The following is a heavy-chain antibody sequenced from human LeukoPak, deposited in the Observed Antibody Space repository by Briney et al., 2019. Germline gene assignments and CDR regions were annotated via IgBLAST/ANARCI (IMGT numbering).Heavy chain of an antibody. CDR2: IRTSSITK. V-gene: IGHV3-48*01. CDR3: ARPKYYGSGSYQYYYYMDV. J-gene: IGHJ6*03. Sequence: GGSLRLSCAASGFTLSNYNMNWVRQAPGKGLEWVAYIRTSSITKYYADSVKGRFTISRDNSKNTLYLQMNSLRAEDTAVYYCARPKYYGSGSYQYYYYMDVWGKGTTVTVSS. D-gene: IGHD3-10*01. CDR1: GFTLSNYN.